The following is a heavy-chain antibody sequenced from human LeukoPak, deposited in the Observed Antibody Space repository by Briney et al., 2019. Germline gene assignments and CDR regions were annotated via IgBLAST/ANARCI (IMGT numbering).Heavy chain of an antibody. D-gene: IGHD6-19*01. CDR1: GFTFSSYA. V-gene: IGHV3-23*01. CDR3: AKDRGSGWLTPGYYFDY. Sequence: GGSLRLSCAASGFTFSSYAVSWVRQAPGKGLEWVSAISGSGGSTYYADSVKGRFTISRDNSKNTLYLQMNSLRAEDTAVYYCAKDRGSGWLTPGYYFDYWGQGTLVTVSS. CDR2: ISGSGGST. J-gene: IGHJ4*02.